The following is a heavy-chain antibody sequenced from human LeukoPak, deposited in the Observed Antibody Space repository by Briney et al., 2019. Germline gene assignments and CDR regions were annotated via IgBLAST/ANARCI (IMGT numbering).Heavy chain of an antibody. CDR3: AKDGGVGHCTNGVCYVDY. CDR2: ISGSGGST. D-gene: IGHD2-8*01. J-gene: IGHJ4*02. CDR1: GFTFSSYA. Sequence: GGSLRLSCAASGFTFSSYAMSWVRQAPGKGLEWVSAISGSGGSTYYADSVKGRFTISRDNSKNTLYLQMNSLRAEDTAVYYCAKDGGVGHCTNGVCYVDYWGQGTLVTVSS. V-gene: IGHV3-23*01.